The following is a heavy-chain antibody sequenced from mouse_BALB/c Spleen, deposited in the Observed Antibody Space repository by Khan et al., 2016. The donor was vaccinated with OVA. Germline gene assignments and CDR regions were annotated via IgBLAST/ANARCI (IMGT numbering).Heavy chain of an antibody. V-gene: IGHV2-3*01. Sequence: QVQLKQSGPGLVAPSQSLSITCTVSGFSLNSNGVSWVRQPPGKGMAWLGVIWGDGSINYHSVLKSRLSISKDNSKSQVFLKLNSLQTDDTATYYCAKLRVFYFDYLSQGTTLTFSS. J-gene: IGHJ2*01. CDR2: IWGDGSI. CDR1: GFSLNSNG. CDR3: AKLRVFYFDY.